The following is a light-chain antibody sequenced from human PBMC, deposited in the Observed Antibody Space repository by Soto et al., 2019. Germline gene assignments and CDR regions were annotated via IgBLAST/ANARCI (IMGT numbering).Light chain of an antibody. Sequence: EFVLTPSPATLSLSPGERATLSCRASQSVRSSLAWYQQKPGQAPRLLISDASNRATGIPARFSGSGSGTDFTLTISSLEPEDFEVYYCQQRSSWPLTFGGGTKVEIK. CDR2: DAS. J-gene: IGKJ4*01. CDR1: QSVRSS. CDR3: QQRSSWPLT. V-gene: IGKV3-11*01.